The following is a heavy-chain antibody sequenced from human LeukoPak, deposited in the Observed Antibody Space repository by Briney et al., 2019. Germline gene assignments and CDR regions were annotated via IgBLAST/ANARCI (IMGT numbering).Heavy chain of an antibody. CDR1: GGSISSYY. D-gene: IGHD2-21*01. J-gene: IGHJ4*02. CDR2: IYYSGST. V-gene: IGHV4-59*01. Sequence: SGTLSLTCTVSGGSISSYYWSWIRQPPGKGLKWIGYIYYSGSTNYNPSLKSRVTISVDTSKNQFSLKLSSVTAADTAVYYCARGRVVDYWGQGTLVTVSS. CDR3: ARGRVVDY.